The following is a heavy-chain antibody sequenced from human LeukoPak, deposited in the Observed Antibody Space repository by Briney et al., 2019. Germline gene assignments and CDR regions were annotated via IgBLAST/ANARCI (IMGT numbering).Heavy chain of an antibody. CDR1: GFTFSSYG. Sequence: PGRSLRLSCAASGFTFSSYGMHWVRQDPGKGLEWVAVISYDGSNKYYADSVEGRFTISRDNSKNTLYLQMNSLRAEDTAVYYCAKSRGESRGASNYWGQGTLVTVSS. V-gene: IGHV3-30*18. CDR2: ISYDGSNK. J-gene: IGHJ4*02. D-gene: IGHD1-26*01. CDR3: AKSRGESRGASNY.